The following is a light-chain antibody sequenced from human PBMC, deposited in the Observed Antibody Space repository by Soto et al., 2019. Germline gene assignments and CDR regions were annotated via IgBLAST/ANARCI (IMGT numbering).Light chain of an antibody. V-gene: IGLV2-11*01. J-gene: IGLJ1*01. CDR2: DVT. Sequence: QSVLTQPRAVSGSPGQSVTISCTGTSSDVGSYNYVSWYQQHPGKAPKLMIYDVTKRPSGVPDRFSGSKSGNTASLTISGLQALDEAVFYCQSYDSRMSAYVFGTGTKVIVL. CDR3: QSYDSRMSAYV. CDR1: SSDVGSYNY.